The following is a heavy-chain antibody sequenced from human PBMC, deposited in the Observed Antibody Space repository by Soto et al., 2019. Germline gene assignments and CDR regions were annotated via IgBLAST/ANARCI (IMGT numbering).Heavy chain of an antibody. CDR1: GFSLSTSGMC. CDR3: ARIQCLLRYVYWPLPAGDAFES. CDR2: IDWDDDK. D-gene: IGHD3-9*01. J-gene: IGHJ3*02. Sequence: YGPPLVNPTQTLTLTCTFSGFSLSTSGMCVSWIRQPPGKALEWLALIDWDDDKYYSTSLKTRLTISKDTSKNQVVLTMTNMDPVDTATYYCARIQCLLRYVYWPLPAGDAFESWGQGTMVTV. V-gene: IGHV2-70*01.